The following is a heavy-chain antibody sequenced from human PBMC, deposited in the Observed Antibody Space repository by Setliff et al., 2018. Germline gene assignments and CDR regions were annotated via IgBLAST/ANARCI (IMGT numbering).Heavy chain of an antibody. CDR1: GGSISGGSYY. D-gene: IGHD1-1*01. V-gene: IGHV4-61*09. Sequence: PSETLSLTCTVSGGSISGGSYYWSWIRQPAGKGLEWIGHIYTSGSTNYNPSLKSRVTISVDTSKNQFSLKLSSVTAADTAVYYCARTKKYRTHYYCYMDVWGKGTTVTV. J-gene: IGHJ6*03. CDR3: ARTKKYRTHYYCYMDV. CDR2: IYTSGST.